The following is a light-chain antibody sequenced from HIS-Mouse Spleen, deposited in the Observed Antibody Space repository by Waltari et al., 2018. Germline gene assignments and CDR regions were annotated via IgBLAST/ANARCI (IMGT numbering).Light chain of an antibody. V-gene: IGKV3-11*01. J-gene: IGKJ2*01. Sequence: EIVLTQSPATLSLSPGERATLSCRASQSVSSYLAWYQQKPGQAPRLLIYDASNRATGIPARFSGSGYGTDFTLTISSLEPKDFAVYYCQQRSNWNTFGQGTKLEIK. CDR2: DAS. CDR3: QQRSNWNT. CDR1: QSVSSY.